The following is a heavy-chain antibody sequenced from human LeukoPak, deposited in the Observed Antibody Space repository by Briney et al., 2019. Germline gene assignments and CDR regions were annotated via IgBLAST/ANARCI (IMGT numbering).Heavy chain of an antibody. V-gene: IGHV4-61*08. CDR3: ARQRFGSYYQAHYFDY. J-gene: IGHJ4*02. Sequence: PSETLSLTCTVSGGSISSGDYYWSWVRQPPGKGLEWIGYIYYSGSTNYNPSLKSRVTISVDTSKNQFSLKLSSVTAADTAVYYCARQRFGSYYQAHYFDYWGQGTLVTVSS. CDR2: IYYSGST. D-gene: IGHD1-26*01. CDR1: GGSISSGDYY.